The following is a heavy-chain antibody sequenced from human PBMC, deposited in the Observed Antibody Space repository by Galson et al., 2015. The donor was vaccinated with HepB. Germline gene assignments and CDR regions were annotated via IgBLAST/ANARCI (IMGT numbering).Heavy chain of an antibody. D-gene: IGHD3-22*01. CDR1: GFTVSSNY. CDR3: ARGSEYYYDSSGYYNY. Sequence: SLRLSCAASGFTVSSNYMSWVRQAPGKGLEWVSVIYSGGSTYYADSVKGRFTISRDNSKNTLYLQMNSLRAEDTAVYYCARGSEYYYDSSGYYNYWGQGTLVTVSS. V-gene: IGHV3-66*02. CDR2: IYSGGST. J-gene: IGHJ4*02.